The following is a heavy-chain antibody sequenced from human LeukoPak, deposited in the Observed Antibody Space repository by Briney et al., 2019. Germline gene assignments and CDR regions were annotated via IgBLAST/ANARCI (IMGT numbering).Heavy chain of an antibody. J-gene: IGHJ4*02. D-gene: IGHD7-27*01. CDR2: IIPIFGTA. CDR3: ATPKLGYFDY. V-gene: IGHV1-69*13. CDR1: GGTFSSYA. Sequence: SVKVSCKASGGTFSSYAISCVRQAPGQGLEWMGGIIPIFGTANYAQKFQGRVTITADESTSTAYMELSSLRSEDTAVYYCATPKLGYFDYWGQGTLVTVSS.